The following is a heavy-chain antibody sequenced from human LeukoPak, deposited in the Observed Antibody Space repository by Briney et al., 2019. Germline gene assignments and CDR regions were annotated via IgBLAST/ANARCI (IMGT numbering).Heavy chain of an antibody. J-gene: IGHJ3*02. V-gene: IGHV4-59*01. CDR1: GVSISSYY. D-gene: IGHD6-13*01. Sequence: SETLSLTCTVSGVSISSYYWTWIRQPPGKGLEWIGYVHFSGSTNYNPSLKSRVTISVDTSKNLFSLRLSSVTAADTAVYYCARASPIAAAGHDAFDIWGLGTKVTVSS. CDR3: ARASPIAAAGHDAFDI. CDR2: VHFSGST.